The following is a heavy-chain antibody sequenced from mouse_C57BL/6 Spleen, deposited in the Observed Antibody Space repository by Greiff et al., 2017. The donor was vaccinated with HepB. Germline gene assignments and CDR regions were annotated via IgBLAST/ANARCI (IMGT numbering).Heavy chain of an antibody. V-gene: IGHV1-82*01. J-gene: IGHJ2*01. D-gene: IGHD2-3*01. Sequence: QVQLQQSGPELVQPGASVKISCKASGSEFSSSWMNWVKQRPGKGLEWIGRIYPGDGDTNYNGKFKGKATLTADKSSSTASRQLSSLTAEDSAVYFCARSGFLYDPDQRDFDYWGQGTTLTVSS. CDR1: GSEFSSSW. CDR2: IYPGDGDT. CDR3: ARSGFLYDPDQRDFDY.